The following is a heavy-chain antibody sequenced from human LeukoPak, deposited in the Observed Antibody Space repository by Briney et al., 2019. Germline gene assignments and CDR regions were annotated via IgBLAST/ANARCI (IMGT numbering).Heavy chain of an antibody. CDR3: ATHRGKVVVPAAIRGAFDI. D-gene: IGHD2-2*01. V-gene: IGHV4-34*01. CDR2: INHSGST. Sequence: SETLSLTCAVYGGSFSVYYWSWIRQPPGKGLEWIGEINHSGSTNYNPSLKSRVTISVDTSKNQFSLKLSSVTAADTAVYYCATHRGKVVVPAAIRGAFDIWGQGTMVTVSS. CDR1: GGSFSVYY. J-gene: IGHJ3*02.